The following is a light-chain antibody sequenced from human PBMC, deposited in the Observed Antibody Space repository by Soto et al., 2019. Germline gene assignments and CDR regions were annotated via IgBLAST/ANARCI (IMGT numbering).Light chain of an antibody. J-gene: IGKJ1*01. V-gene: IGKV3-15*01. CDR1: QSVSSD. CDR3: QQYNNWPRP. CDR2: GAS. Sequence: EIVMTQSPATLSVSPGERATLSCRASQSVSSDLAWYHQKPGQAPRLPIYGASTRATGIPARFSGSGSGTEFTLTINSLQSEDFAVYYCQQYNNWPRPFGQGTKVDIK.